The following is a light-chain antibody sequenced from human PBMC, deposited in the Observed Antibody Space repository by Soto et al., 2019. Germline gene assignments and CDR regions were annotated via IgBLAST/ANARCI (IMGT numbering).Light chain of an antibody. Sequence: QSVLTPPPSVSAAPGEKVSISCSGGSSNIGSNYVSWYQQLPGAAPKLLIYDNNKRPSGIPDLFSGSTSGTSATLGITGLQTGDEADYYCGTWDSSLPVSVGFGGGTKLTVL. J-gene: IGLJ2*01. CDR1: SSNIGSNY. V-gene: IGLV1-51*01. CDR2: DNN. CDR3: GTWDSSLPVSVG.